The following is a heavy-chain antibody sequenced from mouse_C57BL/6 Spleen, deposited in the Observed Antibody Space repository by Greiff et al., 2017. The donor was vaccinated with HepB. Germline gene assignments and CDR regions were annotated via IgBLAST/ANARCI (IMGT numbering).Heavy chain of an antibody. V-gene: IGHV10-1*01. Sequence: EVQGVESGGGLVQPKGSLKLSCAASGFSFNTYAMNWVRQAPGKGLEWVARIRSKSNNYATYYADSVKDRFTISRDDSESMLYLQMNNLKTEDTAMYYCVRHYDGYYYAMDYWGQGTSVTVSS. CDR3: VRHYDGYYYAMDY. D-gene: IGHD2-3*01. CDR1: GFSFNTYA. J-gene: IGHJ4*01. CDR2: IRSKSNNYAT.